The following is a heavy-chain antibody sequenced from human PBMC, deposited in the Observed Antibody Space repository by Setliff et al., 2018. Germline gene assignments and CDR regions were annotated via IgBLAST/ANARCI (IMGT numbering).Heavy chain of an antibody. V-gene: IGHV4-30-4*08. CDR2: IYYSGST. J-gene: IGHJ4*02. Sequence: SETLSLTCTVSGGSVSSGDYYWTWIRQPPGKGLEWIGYIYYSGSTYYNPSLKSRVTISVDTSKNQFSLKLSSVTAADTAVYCCARGAGSVDYWGQGTLVTVSS. CDR1: GGSVSSGDYY. CDR3: ARGAGSVDY.